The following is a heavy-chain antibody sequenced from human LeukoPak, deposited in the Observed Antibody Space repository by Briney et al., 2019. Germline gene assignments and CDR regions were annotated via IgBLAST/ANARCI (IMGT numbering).Heavy chain of an antibody. V-gene: IGHV1-2*02. D-gene: IGHD2-2*01. Sequence: GASVKVSCQASGYTFTGYYMHWVRQAPGQGLEWMGWINHNSGGKYDAQKFQGRVTMTSDTYISTAYMELSRLRSDDTAVYYCARGASLVVPAAINWFDPWGQGTLVTVSS. CDR2: INHNSGGK. J-gene: IGHJ5*02. CDR1: GYTFTGYY. CDR3: ARGASLVVPAAINWFDP.